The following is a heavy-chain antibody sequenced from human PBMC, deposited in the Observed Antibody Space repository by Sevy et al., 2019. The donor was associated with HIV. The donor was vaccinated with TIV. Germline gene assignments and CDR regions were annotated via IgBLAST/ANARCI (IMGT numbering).Heavy chain of an antibody. CDR2: MTSDLNTI. CDR3: ARSVAGNFDS. J-gene: IGHJ4*02. CDR1: GFTFNIYS. D-gene: IGHD6-19*01. V-gene: IGHV3-48*02. Sequence: GGSLRLSCAASGFTFNIYSMNWVRQAPGKGLEWISYMTSDLNTIYYEDSVKGRFTISRDNDRYLLFLQMDGLRDDDTGVYYCARSVAGNFDSWGRGTLVTVSS.